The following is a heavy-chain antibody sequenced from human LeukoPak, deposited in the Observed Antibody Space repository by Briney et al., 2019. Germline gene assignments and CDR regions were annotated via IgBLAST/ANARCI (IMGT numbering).Heavy chain of an antibody. J-gene: IGHJ5*02. CDR1: GGSISSGGYY. CDR3: ASKKDFWSGYYTGIIS. D-gene: IGHD3-3*01. V-gene: IGHV4-31*03. Sequence: SETLSLTCTVSGGSISSGGYYWSWIRQHPGKGLEWIGYIYYSESTYYNPSLKSRVTISVDTSKNQFSLNLSSVTAADTAVYYCASKKDFWSGYYTGIISWGQGTLVTVSS. CDR2: IYYSEST.